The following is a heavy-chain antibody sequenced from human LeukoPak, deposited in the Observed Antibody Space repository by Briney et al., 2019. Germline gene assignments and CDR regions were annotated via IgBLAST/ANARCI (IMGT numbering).Heavy chain of an antibody. Sequence: PGGSLRLSCAASGFTFSNYGMHWVRQAPGKGLEWVAVIYDDGSKEYFADSVKGRFTISRDNSKNTVVLQMNSLRGGDTAAYYCARDFKSGYVDSWGQGTLVTVSS. CDR1: GFTFSNYG. CDR2: IYDDGSKE. J-gene: IGHJ4*02. CDR3: ARDFKSGYVDS. V-gene: IGHV3-33*01. D-gene: IGHD3-3*01.